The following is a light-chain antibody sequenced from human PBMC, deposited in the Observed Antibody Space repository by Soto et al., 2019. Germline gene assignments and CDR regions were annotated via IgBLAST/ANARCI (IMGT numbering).Light chain of an antibody. Sequence: THSPATLSVSPWEIFTLSCRASQSLSSNLAWYQQKPGQAPRLLIYCASTRATGIPDRFSGSGSGTDFTLTISRLEPEDFAVYYCQQYGSSGTFGQGTKVDIK. CDR1: QSLSSN. CDR3: QQYGSSGT. V-gene: IGKV3-20*01. CDR2: CAS. J-gene: IGKJ1*01.